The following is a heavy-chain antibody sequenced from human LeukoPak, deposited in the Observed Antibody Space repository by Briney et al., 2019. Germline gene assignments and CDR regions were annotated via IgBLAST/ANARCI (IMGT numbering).Heavy chain of an antibody. CDR1: GFTFSNNA. CDR3: AKDNRPGFDV. V-gene: IGHV3-23*01. CDR2: ISLNGGST. J-gene: IGHJ3*01. Sequence: PGGSLRLSCAASGFTFSNNAMSWVRQAPGKGLEWVSAISLNGGSTYYADSVKGRFTITRDTSKNTLSLQMNSLRTEDTAIYYCAKDNRPGFDVWGQGTMVTVSS.